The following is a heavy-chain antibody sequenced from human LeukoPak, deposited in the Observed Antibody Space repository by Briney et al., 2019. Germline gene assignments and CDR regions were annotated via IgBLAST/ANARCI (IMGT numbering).Heavy chain of an antibody. Sequence: SETLSLTCTVSGGSISSYYWSWIRQPPGKGLEWIGYIYYSGSTNYNPSLKSRVTISVDTPKNQFSLKLSSVTAADPAVYYCARGARGTYFAYWGQGTLVTVSS. V-gene: IGHV4-59*01. CDR3: ARGARGTYFAY. J-gene: IGHJ4*02. D-gene: IGHD3-16*01. CDR1: GGSISSYY. CDR2: IYYSGST.